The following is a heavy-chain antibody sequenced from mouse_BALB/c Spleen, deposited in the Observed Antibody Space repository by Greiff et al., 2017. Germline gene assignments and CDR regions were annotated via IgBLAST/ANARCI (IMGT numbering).Heavy chain of an antibody. CDR2: ISSGGST. CDR1: GFTFSSYA. V-gene: IGHV5-6-5*01. D-gene: IGHD1-1*01. J-gene: IGHJ1*01. Sequence: DVHLVESGGGLVKPGGSLKLSCAASGFTFSSYAMSWVRQTPEKRLEWVASISSGGSTYYPDSVKGRFTISRDNARNILYLQMSSLRSEDTAMYYCARGPLRYFDVWGAGTTVTVSS. CDR3: ARGPLRYFDV.